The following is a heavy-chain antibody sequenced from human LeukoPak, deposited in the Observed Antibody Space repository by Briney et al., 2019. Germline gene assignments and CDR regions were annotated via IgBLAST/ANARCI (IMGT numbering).Heavy chain of an antibody. V-gene: IGHV1-69*04. D-gene: IGHD3-10*01. CDR2: IIPILGIA. Sequence: ASVKVPCKASGGTFSSYAISWVRQAPGQGLEWMGRIIPILGIANYAQKFQGRVTITADKSTSTAYMELSSLRSEDTAVYYCAREELFYGSGSYQFDYWGQGTLVTVSS. J-gene: IGHJ4*02. CDR3: AREELFYGSGSYQFDY. CDR1: GGTFSSYA.